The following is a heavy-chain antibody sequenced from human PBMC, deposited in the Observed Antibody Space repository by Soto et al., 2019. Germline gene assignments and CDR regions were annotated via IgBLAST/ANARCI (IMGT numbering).Heavy chain of an antibody. D-gene: IGHD3-22*01. CDR1: GFAFNNYG. CDR2: ISKSDYT. Sequence: GGSLRLSCTVSGFAFNNYGINWVRQAPGKGLEWVSSISKSDYTYYSDSVKGRFTISRDNAKNSVSLQMNTLRVEDTAVYFCAREDSIIIPEVSDFWGQGTMVTVSS. CDR3: AREDSIIIPEVSDF. J-gene: IGHJ4*02. V-gene: IGHV3-21*01.